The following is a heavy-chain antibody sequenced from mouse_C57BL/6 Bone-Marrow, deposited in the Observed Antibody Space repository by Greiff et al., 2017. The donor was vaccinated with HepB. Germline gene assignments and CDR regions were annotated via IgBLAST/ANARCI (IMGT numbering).Heavy chain of an antibody. CDR1: GYAFSSSW. CDR3: AIYYEGY. J-gene: IGHJ2*01. CDR2: IYPGDGDT. Sequence: QVQLKESGPELVKPGASVKISCKASGYAFSSSWMNWVKQRPGKGLEWIGRIYPGDGDTNYNGKFKGKATLTADKSSSTAYMQLSSLTSEDSAVYFCAIYYEGYWGQGTTLTVSS. V-gene: IGHV1-82*01. D-gene: IGHD2-4*01.